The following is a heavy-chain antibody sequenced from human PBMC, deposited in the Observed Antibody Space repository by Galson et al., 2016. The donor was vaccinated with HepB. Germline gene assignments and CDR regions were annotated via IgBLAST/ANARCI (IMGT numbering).Heavy chain of an antibody. J-gene: IGHJ3*01. D-gene: IGHD3-10*01. Sequence: SLRLSCAVSGFTVDDYAMHWVRQAPGKGLEWVAGISYNSASIGYADAVKGRFTISRDNSKNSLYLQMNSLRLDDTALYYCAKDLQRFGYAFDLWGQGTVVTVS. CDR1: GFTVDDYA. CDR3: AKDLQRFGYAFDL. CDR2: ISYNSASI. V-gene: IGHV3-9*01.